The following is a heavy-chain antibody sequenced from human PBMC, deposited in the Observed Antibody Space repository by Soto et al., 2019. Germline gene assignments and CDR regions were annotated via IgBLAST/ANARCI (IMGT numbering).Heavy chain of an antibody. CDR2: ISSSGSTI. Sequence: ESGGGLVKPGGSLRLSCAASGFTFSDYYMSWIRQAPGKGLEWVSYISSSGSTIYYADSVKGRFTISRDNAKNSLYLQMNSLRAEDTAVYYCARDSPLGPYSSTIYYYYYGMDVWGQGTTVTVSS. J-gene: IGHJ6*02. CDR1: GFTFSDYY. D-gene: IGHD6-13*01. V-gene: IGHV3-11*01. CDR3: ARDSPLGPYSSTIYYYYYGMDV.